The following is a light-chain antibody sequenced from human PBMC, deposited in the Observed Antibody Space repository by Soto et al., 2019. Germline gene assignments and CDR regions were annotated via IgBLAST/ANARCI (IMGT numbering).Light chain of an antibody. Sequence: QPVLTQPPSASGTPGQKVFISCSGSSSNIGGTNYAYWYQQLPGAAPKLLMHSNNLRPSGVPERISGSKFGTAASLAISGLRSEDEAAYYCASWDDRLGAVIFGGGTKVTVL. CDR3: ASWDDRLGAVI. CDR2: SNN. V-gene: IGLV1-47*02. CDR1: SSNIGGTNY. J-gene: IGLJ2*01.